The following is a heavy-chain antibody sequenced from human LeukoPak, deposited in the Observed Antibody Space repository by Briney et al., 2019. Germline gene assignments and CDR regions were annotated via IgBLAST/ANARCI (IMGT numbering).Heavy chain of an antibody. Sequence: SETLSLTCTVSGGSISSGGHYWNWIRQPPGKGLEWIGYIYHSGSHNYNPSLRSRVSMSLDRSKNQFSLNLTSVTAADTAVYFCARAIPSTGYTGPFDPWGQGTLITVSP. CDR2: IYHSGSH. J-gene: IGHJ5*02. D-gene: IGHD2-2*02. V-gene: IGHV4-30-2*01. CDR1: GGSISSGGHY. CDR3: ARAIPSTGYTGPFDP.